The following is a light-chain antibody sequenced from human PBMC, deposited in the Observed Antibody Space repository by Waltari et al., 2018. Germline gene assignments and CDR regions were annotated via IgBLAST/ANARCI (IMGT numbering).Light chain of an antibody. CDR3: QQYNNWPPPYT. J-gene: IGKJ2*01. CDR1: QCVSSN. Sequence: EIVMTQSPATLSVSPGERATLSCRASQCVSSNLAWYQQKPGQAPRLLIYGASTRATGIPARFIGSGSGTEFTLTISSLQSEDFAVYYCQQYNNWPPPYTFGQGTKLEIK. CDR2: GAS. V-gene: IGKV3-15*01.